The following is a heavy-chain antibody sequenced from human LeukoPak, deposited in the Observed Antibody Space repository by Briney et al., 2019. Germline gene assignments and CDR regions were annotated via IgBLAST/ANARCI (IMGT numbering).Heavy chain of an antibody. D-gene: IGHD3-10*01. V-gene: IGHV1-24*01. J-gene: IGHJ3*02. CDR1: GYTLTELS. CDR3: ATGGSGSPAENAFDI. CDR2: FDPEDSET. Sequence: ASVKVSCTVSGYTLTELSMHWVRQAPGKGLEWMGGFDPEDSETIYAQKFQGRVTMTEDTSTDTAYMELSSLRSEDTAVYYCATGGSGSPAENAFDIWGQGTMVTVSS.